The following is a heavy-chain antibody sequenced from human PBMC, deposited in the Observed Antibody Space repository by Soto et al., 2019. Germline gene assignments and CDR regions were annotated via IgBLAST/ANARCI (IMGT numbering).Heavy chain of an antibody. V-gene: IGHV1-18*01. CDR1: RYTFTNYG. J-gene: IGHJ3*02. CDR3: ARDLYYSSGRYFDHDAFDI. D-gene: IGHD6-19*01. Sequence: ASVKVSCKASRYTFTNYGISWVRQAPGQGLEWMGWISPHNDRTKYARRFQDRVTMTTETPTSTVYMELGSLRSDDTAVYYCARDLYYSSGRYFDHDAFDIWCQGTVVTVSS. CDR2: ISPHNDRT.